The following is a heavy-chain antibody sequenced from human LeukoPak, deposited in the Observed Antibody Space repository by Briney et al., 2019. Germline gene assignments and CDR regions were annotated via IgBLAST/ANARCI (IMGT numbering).Heavy chain of an antibody. J-gene: IGHJ3*02. CDR3: ARRRGRDRGAFDI. CDR1: GYSFTSYW. CDR2: IYPGDSDT. V-gene: IGHV5-51*01. Sequence: GESLKISCKGSGYSFTSYWIGWVRQMPGKGLEWKGIIYPGDSDTRYSPSFQGQVTISADKSITTAYLQWSGLKASDTAMYYCARRRGRDRGAFDIWGQGTMVTVSS. D-gene: IGHD1-14*01.